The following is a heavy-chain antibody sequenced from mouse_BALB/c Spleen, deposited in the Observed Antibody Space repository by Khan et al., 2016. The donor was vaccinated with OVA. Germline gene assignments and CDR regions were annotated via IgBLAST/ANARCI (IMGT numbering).Heavy chain of an antibody. D-gene: IGHD1-1*02. CDR3: ARGRYGSLAY. J-gene: IGHJ3*01. V-gene: IGHV1-54*01. CDR1: GYAFNNYM. CDR2: SNPGSGGT. Sequence: QVRLQQSGVELVRPGTSVMVSCKASGYAFNNYMIEWLKQRPGQGLEWIGVSNPGSGGTTYNEKFKGKATLTADKSSNTAYMQLSSLTSDDAAVYFCARGRYGSLAYWGQGTLVTVSA.